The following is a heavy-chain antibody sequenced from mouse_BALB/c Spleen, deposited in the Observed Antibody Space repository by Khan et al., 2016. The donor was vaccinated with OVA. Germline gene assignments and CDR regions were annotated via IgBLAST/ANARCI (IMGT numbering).Heavy chain of an antibody. Sequence: VQLQQSGPDLVKPAPSVKMSCKASGYTFTNYNIHWVKQKPRQGLEGSGYINPYNDGTKYNEKFKSKATLTSDRSSSTAYMELSGLTSEDSAVYYWAKDYGRSFWFAYWGPGTLVTVSA. CDR2: INPYNDGT. J-gene: IGHJ3*01. CDR1: GYTFTNYN. V-gene: IGHV1S136*01. CDR3: AKDYGRSFWFAY. D-gene: IGHD1-1*01.